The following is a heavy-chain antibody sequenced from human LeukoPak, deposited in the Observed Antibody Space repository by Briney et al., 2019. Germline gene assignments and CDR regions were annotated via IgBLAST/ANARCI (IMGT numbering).Heavy chain of an antibody. CDR1: GFTFSSYA. Sequence: PGGSLRLSCAASGFTFSSYAMHWARQAPGKGLEWVAVISYDGSNKYYADSVKGRFTISRDNSKNTLYLQMNSLRAEDTAVYYCARARRRSVNDAFDIWGQGTMVTVSS. D-gene: IGHD2-15*01. CDR3: ARARRRSVNDAFDI. J-gene: IGHJ3*02. V-gene: IGHV3-30-3*01. CDR2: ISYDGSNK.